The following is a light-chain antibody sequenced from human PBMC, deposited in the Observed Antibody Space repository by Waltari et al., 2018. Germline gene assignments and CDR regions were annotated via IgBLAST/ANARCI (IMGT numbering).Light chain of an antibody. V-gene: IGLV2-8*01. CDR3: SSYAGNNNVV. Sequence: QSALTQPPSASGSPGQSVTIPCTGTSSDVGFYDHVAWFQQPPGRAPRLLIYDVTKRPSGVPHRCSGSKSGNTASLTVSGLQDEDEAAYYCSSYAGNNNVVFGGGTKLTVL. CDR1: SSDVGFYDH. CDR2: DVT. J-gene: IGLJ2*01.